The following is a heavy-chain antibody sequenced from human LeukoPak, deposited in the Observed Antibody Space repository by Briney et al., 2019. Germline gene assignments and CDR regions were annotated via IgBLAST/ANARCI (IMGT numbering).Heavy chain of an antibody. D-gene: IGHD3-22*01. Sequence: ASVKVSCKASGYTFTGYYMHWVRQAPGQGLEWMGRINPNSGGTNYAQKFQGRVTMTRDTSISTAYMELSRLRSDDTAVYYYARDQGYYDSSGLSHFDYWGQGTLVTVSS. CDR1: GYTFTGYY. CDR3: ARDQGYYDSSGLSHFDY. V-gene: IGHV1-2*06. CDR2: INPNSGGT. J-gene: IGHJ4*02.